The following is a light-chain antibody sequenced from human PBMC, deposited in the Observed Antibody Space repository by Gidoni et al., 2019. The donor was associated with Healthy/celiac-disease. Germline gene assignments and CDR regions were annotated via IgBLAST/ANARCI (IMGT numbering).Light chain of an antibody. CDR1: SSNIGSNY. CDR2: RNN. CDR3: AAWDDSLSGRGV. Sequence: QSVLTQPRSASGTPGQRVTISCSGSSSNIGSNYVYWYQQLPGTAPKLLIYRNNQRPSGVPDRFSGSKSGTSASLAISGLRSEDEADYYCAAWDDSLSGRGVFGGGTKLTVL. V-gene: IGLV1-47*01. J-gene: IGLJ3*02.